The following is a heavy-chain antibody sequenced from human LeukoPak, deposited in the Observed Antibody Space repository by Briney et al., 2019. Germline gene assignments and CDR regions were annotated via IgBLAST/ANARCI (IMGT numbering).Heavy chain of an antibody. CDR2: ISAYNGNT. D-gene: IGHD2-15*01. CDR3: ARVRVEASYYYYYMDV. V-gene: IGHV1-18*01. CDR1: GYTFTSYG. J-gene: IGHJ6*03. Sequence: ASVKVSCKASGYTFTSYGISWVRQAPGQGLEWMGWISAYNGNTNYAQKLQGRVTMTTDTSTSTAYMELRSLRSDDTAVYYCARVRVEASYYYYYMDVWGKGTTVTVSS.